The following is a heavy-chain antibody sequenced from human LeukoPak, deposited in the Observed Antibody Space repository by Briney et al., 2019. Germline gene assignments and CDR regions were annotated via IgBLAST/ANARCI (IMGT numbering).Heavy chain of an antibody. CDR1: GFTFSTLA. J-gene: IGHJ4*02. CDR3: AKHRRSSLVTTYFDA. CDR2: INSRGDDT. Sequence: GGSLRLSCAASGFTFSTLAMSWVSQAPGKGLEWVPSINSRGDDTDYADSVKGRFTISRDNSKNTLYLQLNSLRLNDTAIFYCAKHRRSSLVTTYFDAWGQGILVAVSS. V-gene: IGHV3-23*01. D-gene: IGHD2-21*02.